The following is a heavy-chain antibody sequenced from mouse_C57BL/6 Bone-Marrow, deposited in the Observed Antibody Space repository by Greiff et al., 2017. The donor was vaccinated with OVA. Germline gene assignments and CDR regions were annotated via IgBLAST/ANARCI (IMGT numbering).Heavy chain of an antibody. CDR1: GFTFSSYA. J-gene: IGHJ1*03. CDR3: ARDFRWYFDV. Sequence: EVKLVESGGGLVKPGGSLTLSCAASGFTFSSYAMSWVRQTPEKRLEWVATISDGGSYTYYPDNVKGRFTISRDNAKNNLYLQMSHLKAEDTAMYYCARDFRWYFDVWGTGTTVTVSS. V-gene: IGHV5-4*01. CDR2: ISDGGSYT.